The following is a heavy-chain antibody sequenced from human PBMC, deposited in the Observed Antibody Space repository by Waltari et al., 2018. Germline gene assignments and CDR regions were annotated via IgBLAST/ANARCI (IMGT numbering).Heavy chain of an antibody. CDR3: ARDGVDCGGDRYSRAFDI. V-gene: IGHV1-69*04. D-gene: IGHD2-21*01. CDR1: GGTFSSYA. Sequence: QVQLVQSGAEVKKPGSSVKVSCKASGGTFSSYAISWVRQAPGQGLEWMGGIIPILGIANYAQKFQGRVTITADESTSTAYMELSSLRSEDTAVYYCARDGVDCGGDRYSRAFDIWGQGTMVTVSS. J-gene: IGHJ3*02. CDR2: IIPILGIA.